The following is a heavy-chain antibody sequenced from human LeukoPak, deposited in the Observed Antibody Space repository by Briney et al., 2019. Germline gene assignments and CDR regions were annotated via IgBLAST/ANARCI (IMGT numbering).Heavy chain of an antibody. CDR1: GFSFSSYW. CDR3: TSDRVYFGLDV. V-gene: IGHV3-74*01. Sequence: PGGSLTLSCAPSGFSFSSYWMHWVRQAPGNGLVWVSRIKVDASHITYAAGVKGRFTISRDNPKTTLYLQMNSLRAEDTAVYYCTSDRVYFGLDVWGQGATGTVSS. CDR2: IKVDASHI. J-gene: IGHJ6*02.